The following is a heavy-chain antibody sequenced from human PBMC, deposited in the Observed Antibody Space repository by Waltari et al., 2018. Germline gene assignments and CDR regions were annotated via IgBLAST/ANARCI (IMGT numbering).Heavy chain of an antibody. CDR1: GYIFNDYY. CDR2: INPNGGAT. V-gene: IGHV1-2*02. CDR3: ARLSEF. J-gene: IGHJ1*01. Sequence: QVHLVQSGPEVKKPGASVKVSCKTSGYIFNDYYMHWVRQAPGQGLAFMGWINPNGGATFYAPKFRDRVTITTDASISTVYMHLTSLRSDDTALYYCARLSEFWGQGTLITVSS.